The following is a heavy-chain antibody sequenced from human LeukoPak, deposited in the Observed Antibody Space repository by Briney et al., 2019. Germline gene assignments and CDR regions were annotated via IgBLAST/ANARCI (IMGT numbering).Heavy chain of an antibody. Sequence: AGGSLRLSCAASGFTFSSYSMNWVRQAPGKGLEWVSYISSSSSTIYYADSVKGRFTISRDNAKNSLYLQMDSLRAEDTAVYYCATGDYGAFDIWGQGTMVTVSS. D-gene: IGHD4-17*01. CDR2: ISSSSSTI. CDR1: GFTFSSYS. V-gene: IGHV3-48*04. CDR3: ATGDYGAFDI. J-gene: IGHJ3*02.